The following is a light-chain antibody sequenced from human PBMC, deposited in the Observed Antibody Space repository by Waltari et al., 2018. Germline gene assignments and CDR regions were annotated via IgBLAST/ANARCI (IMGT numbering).Light chain of an antibody. Sequence: QSALTQPASVSGSPGQSITIPCTRTSSDVGGYNYVSWYQQHPGKAPKLMIYEVSNRPSGVSNRFSGSKSVNTASLTISGLQAEDEADYYCSSYTSSSPYVFGTGTKVTVL. CDR3: SSYTSSSPYV. J-gene: IGLJ1*01. CDR2: EVS. CDR1: SSDVGGYNY. V-gene: IGLV2-14*01.